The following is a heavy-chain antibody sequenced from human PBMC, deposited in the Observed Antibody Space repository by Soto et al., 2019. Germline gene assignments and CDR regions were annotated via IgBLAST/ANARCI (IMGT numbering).Heavy chain of an antibody. V-gene: IGHV4-61*01. D-gene: IGHD6-6*01. J-gene: IGHJ6*02. CDR1: GGSVSSGSYY. Sequence: PSETLFLTCTVSGGSVSSGSYYWSWIRQPPGKGLEWIGYIYYSGSTNYNPSLKSRVTISVDTSKNQFSLKLSSVTAADTAVYYCAREADSYSSSSMAYYYYYGMDVWGQGTTVTVSS. CDR2: IYYSGST. CDR3: AREADSYSSSSMAYYYYYGMDV.